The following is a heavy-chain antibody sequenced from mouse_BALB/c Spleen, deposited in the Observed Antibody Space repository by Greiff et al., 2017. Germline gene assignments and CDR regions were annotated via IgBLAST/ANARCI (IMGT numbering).Heavy chain of an antibody. CDR2: ISSGGSYT. J-gene: IGHJ2*01. D-gene: IGHD1-1*01. CDR3: ARYYGSLDD. V-gene: IGHV5-6*01. Sequence: EVQGVESGGDLVKPGGSLKLSCAASGFTFSSYGMSWVRQTPDKRLEWVATISSGGSYTYYPDSVQGRFTISRDNAKNTLYLQMSSLKSEDTAMYYCARYYGSLDDWGQGTTLTVSS. CDR1: GFTFSSYG.